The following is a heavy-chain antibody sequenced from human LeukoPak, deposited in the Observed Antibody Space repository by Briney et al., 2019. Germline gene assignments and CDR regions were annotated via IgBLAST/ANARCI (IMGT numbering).Heavy chain of an antibody. CDR2: IQQDGSEK. CDR1: GFTFSRYW. CDR3: ARGMAGTLRLDY. J-gene: IGHJ4*02. Sequence: GGSLRLSCAASGFTFSRYWMTWVRQAPGKGLEWVASIQQDGSEKYYVDPVKGRFTISRDNAKNSLYLQMNSLRAEDTAVYYCARGMAGTLRLDYWGQGTLVTVSS. D-gene: IGHD6-19*01. V-gene: IGHV3-7*01.